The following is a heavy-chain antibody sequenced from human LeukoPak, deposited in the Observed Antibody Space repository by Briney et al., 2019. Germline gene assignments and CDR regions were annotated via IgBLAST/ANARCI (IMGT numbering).Heavy chain of an antibody. CDR3: ARDGGYSYGSDY. V-gene: IGHV3-21*01. D-gene: IGHD5-18*01. J-gene: IGHJ4*02. CDR1: GFSFSSYR. CDR2: ISNSNSFI. Sequence: GGSLRLSCAASGFSFSSYRMNWVRQAPGKGLEWVSSISNSNSFIYYADSVKGRFTISRDNTENSLYLQMNSLRAEDTAVYYCARDGGYSYGSDYWGQGTLVTVSS.